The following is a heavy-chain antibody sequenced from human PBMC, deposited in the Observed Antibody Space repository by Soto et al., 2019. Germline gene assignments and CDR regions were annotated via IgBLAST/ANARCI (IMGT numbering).Heavy chain of an antibody. V-gene: IGHV4-30-2*01. CDR3: ARTKTMAVVGNIYTLFAP. J-gene: IGHJ5*02. D-gene: IGHD6-19*01. CDR2: IYQSGST. Sequence: SETLSLTCAVSGGSISSGGYSWSWIRQPPGKGLEWIGYIYQSGSTYYNPSLKSRVTISVDRSKNQFSLKLSSVTAADTAVYYCARTKTMAVVGNIYTLFAPCGQGTLV. CDR1: GGSISSGGYS.